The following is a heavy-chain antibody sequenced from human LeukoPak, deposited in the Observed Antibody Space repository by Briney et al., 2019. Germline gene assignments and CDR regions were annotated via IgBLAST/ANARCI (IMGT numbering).Heavy chain of an antibody. CDR1: GLTFSNYA. J-gene: IGHJ4*02. Sequence: GGSLRLSCAASGLTFSNYAMSWVRQAPGKGLEWVGRIKSKTDGGTTDYAAPVKGRFTISRDDSKNTLYLQMNSLKTEDTAVYYCTTSGFGELLAPFDYWGQGTLVTVSS. CDR2: IKSKTDGGTT. D-gene: IGHD3-10*01. V-gene: IGHV3-15*01. CDR3: TTSGFGELLAPFDY.